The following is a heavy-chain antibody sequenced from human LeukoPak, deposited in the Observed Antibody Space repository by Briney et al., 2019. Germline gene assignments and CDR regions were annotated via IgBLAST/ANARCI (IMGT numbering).Heavy chain of an antibody. D-gene: IGHD1-26*01. J-gene: IGHJ4*02. CDR3: TRDREHGTQDS. V-gene: IGHV4-39*07. Sequence: GSLRLSCAASGFTFSTYAMSWGGQAPGKGLGWIGSIYYRGNTFYNPALRNRVSISIDTSKGRFSLNLNSVTAADTAVYFCTRDREHGTQDSWSQGTLVTVS. CDR2: IYYRGNT. CDR1: GFTFSTYA.